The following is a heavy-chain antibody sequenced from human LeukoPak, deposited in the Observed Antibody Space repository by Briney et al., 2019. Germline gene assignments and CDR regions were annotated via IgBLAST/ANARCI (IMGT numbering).Heavy chain of an antibody. CDR3: ARGLRFLEWLPWGY. J-gene: IGHJ4*02. CDR2: IYSGGST. Sequence: HPGGSLRLSCAASGFTVSSNYMSWVRQAPGKGLEWVSVIYSGGSTYYADSVKGRFTISRDNSKNSLYLQMNSLRAEDTAVYYCARGLRFLEWLPWGYWGQGTLVTVSS. V-gene: IGHV3-66*01. D-gene: IGHD3-3*01. CDR1: GFTVSSNY.